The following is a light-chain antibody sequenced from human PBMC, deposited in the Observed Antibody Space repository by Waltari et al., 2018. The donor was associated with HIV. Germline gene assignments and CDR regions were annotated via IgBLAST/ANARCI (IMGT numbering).Light chain of an antibody. CDR2: AAS. CDR1: QSLSSSY. CDR3: HHYGRPWT. V-gene: IGKV3-20*01. Sequence: EVVLTQSPGVLSLSPGETATLSCRASQSLSSSYLAWYQQKAGQAPRLLIYAASNRATGIPDRFTGRESGTDFTLTIRRLETEDFAVYYCHHYGRPWTFGRGTKVEIK. J-gene: IGKJ1*01.